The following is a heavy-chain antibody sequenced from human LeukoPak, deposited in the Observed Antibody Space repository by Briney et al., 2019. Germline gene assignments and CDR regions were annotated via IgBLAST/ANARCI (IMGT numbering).Heavy chain of an antibody. CDR2: IKRETDGGTI. Sequence: GGSLRLSCAASGFTLNNAWMSWVRQAPGKGLEWLGHIKRETDGGTIDYAAPVKGRFTISRDDSRNTLYLQMDSLKIEDTAVYYCTTDRYYDNSELQFQHWGQGTLVTVSS. J-gene: IGHJ1*01. CDR3: TTDRYYDNSELQFQH. V-gene: IGHV3-15*01. CDR1: GFTLNNAW. D-gene: IGHD3-22*01.